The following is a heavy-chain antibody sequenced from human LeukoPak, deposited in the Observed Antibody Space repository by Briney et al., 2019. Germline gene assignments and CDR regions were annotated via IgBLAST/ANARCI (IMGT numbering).Heavy chain of an antibody. J-gene: IGHJ4*02. D-gene: IGHD3-22*01. Sequence: SVKVSCKASGGTFSSYAISWVRQAPGQGLEWMGRIIPILGIANYAQKFQGRVTITADKSTSTAYMELSSLRSEDTAVYYCAKDRHYYDSSGPYSYFDYWGQGTLVTVSS. CDR1: GGTFSSYA. CDR2: IIPILGIA. CDR3: AKDRHYYDSSGPYSYFDY. V-gene: IGHV1-69*04.